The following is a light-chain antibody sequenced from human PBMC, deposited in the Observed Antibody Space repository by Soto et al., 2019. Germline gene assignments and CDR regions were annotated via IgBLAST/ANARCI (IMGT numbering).Light chain of an antibody. J-gene: IGKJ1*01. V-gene: IGKV3-20*01. CDR3: QQYGSSTET. Sequence: EIVLMQSPGTVALSPGERVTLSSRPSQSVTRNYLAWYQPTPGQAPRXXIYGVSSRDTGIPEMFICSGAGPACTRAISRLEPEDFAVYDCQQYGSSTETFGQGTKVDIK. CDR2: GVS. CDR1: QSVTRNY.